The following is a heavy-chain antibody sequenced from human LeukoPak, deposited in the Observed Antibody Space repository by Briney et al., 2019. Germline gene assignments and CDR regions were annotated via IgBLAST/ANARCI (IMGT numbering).Heavy chain of an antibody. CDR3: ARAGNSSGWSFSYYGMDV. CDR2: ISSSRNYI. Sequence: GGSLGLSCAASGFTFSSYSMNWVRQAPGKGLEWVSSISSSRNYISYADSLKGRFTISRDNAKNSLYLQMNSLRAEDTAVYYCARAGNSSGWSFSYYGMDVWGQGTTVTVSS. V-gene: IGHV3-21*01. J-gene: IGHJ6*02. CDR1: GFTFSSYS. D-gene: IGHD6-19*01.